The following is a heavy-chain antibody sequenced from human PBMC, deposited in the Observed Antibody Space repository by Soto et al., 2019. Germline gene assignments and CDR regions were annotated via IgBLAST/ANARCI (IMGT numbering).Heavy chain of an antibody. V-gene: IGHV1-8*01. CDR2: MNPNSGNT. CDR3: ARGRSVVDLFDI. CDR1: GYTFTSYD. Sequence: QVQLVQSGAEVKKPGASVKVSCKASGYTFTSYDINWVRQATGQGLEWMGWMNPNSGNTGYAQKFQGRVSMTRNTSIRTAYLELSSLRSEDTAVYYCARGRSVVDLFDIWGQGTMVTVSS. J-gene: IGHJ3*02. D-gene: IGHD2-15*01.